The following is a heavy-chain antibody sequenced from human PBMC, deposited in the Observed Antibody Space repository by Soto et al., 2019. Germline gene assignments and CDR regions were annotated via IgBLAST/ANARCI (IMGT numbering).Heavy chain of an antibody. CDR3: ARDLGGSWKVRQDY. CDR2: IIPILGIA. Sequence: QVQLVQSGAEVKKPGSSVKVPCKASGGTFSSYTISWVRQAPGQGLEWMGRIIPILGIANYAQKFQGRVTITADKSTSTAYMELSSLRSEDTAVYYCARDLGGSWKVRQDYWGQGTLVTVSS. V-gene: IGHV1-69*08. CDR1: GGTFSSYT. J-gene: IGHJ4*02. D-gene: IGHD3-10*01.